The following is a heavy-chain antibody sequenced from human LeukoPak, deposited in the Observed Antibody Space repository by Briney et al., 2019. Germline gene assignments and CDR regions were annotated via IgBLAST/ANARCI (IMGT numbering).Heavy chain of an antibody. D-gene: IGHD2-15*01. CDR1: GYTFTSYG. Sequence: ASVKVSCEASGYTFTSYGFSWVRQAPGQGLEWLGWISAYDGHTNYAQQLQGRVTMTTDTSTSTAYMELRSLRSDDTAVYYCARDYCSGGSCYFDYWGQGTLVTVSS. CDR3: ARDYCSGGSCYFDY. V-gene: IGHV1-18*01. J-gene: IGHJ4*02. CDR2: ISAYDGHT.